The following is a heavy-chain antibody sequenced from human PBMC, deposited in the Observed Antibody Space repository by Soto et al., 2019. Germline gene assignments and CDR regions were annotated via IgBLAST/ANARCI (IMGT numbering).Heavy chain of an antibody. CDR2: IYYSGST. J-gene: IGHJ4*02. V-gene: IGHV4-31*03. D-gene: IGHD3-22*01. CDR3: AREESSGLLGFDY. CDR1: GGSISSGGYY. Sequence: QVQLQESGPGLVKPSQTLSLTCTVSGGSISSGGYYWSWIRQHPGKGLEWIGYIYYSGSTYYNPSLKSRVTRAVDTSKNQVALKLSSVTAADTAVYYCAREESSGLLGFDYWGQGTLVTVAS.